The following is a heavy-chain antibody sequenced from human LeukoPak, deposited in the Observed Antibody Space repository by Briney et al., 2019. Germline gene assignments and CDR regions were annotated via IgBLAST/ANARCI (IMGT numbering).Heavy chain of an antibody. D-gene: IGHD2-15*01. CDR3: ARSPPTYCSGGSCYFDY. CDR1: GGTFSSYA. Sequence: SVKVSCNASGGTFSSYAISWVRQAPGQGLEWMGRIIPILGIANYAQKFQGRVTITADKSTSTAYMELSSLRSEDTAAYYCARSPPTYCSGGSCYFDYRGQGTLVTVFS. CDR2: IIPILGIA. J-gene: IGHJ4*02. V-gene: IGHV1-69*04.